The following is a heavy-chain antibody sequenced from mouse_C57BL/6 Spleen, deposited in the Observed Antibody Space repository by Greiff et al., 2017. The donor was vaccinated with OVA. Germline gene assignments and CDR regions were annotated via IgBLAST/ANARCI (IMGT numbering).Heavy chain of an antibody. D-gene: IGHD2-1*01. CDR1: GYTFTSYW. V-gene: IGHV1-50*01. CDR3: AREVRYGNLHLDY. CDR2: IEPSDSYT. J-gene: IGHJ2*01. Sequence: QVQLQQPGAELVKPGASVKLSCKASGYTFTSYWMQWVKQRPGQGLEWIGEIEPSDSYTNYNQKFKGKATLTVDTSSSTAYMQLSSLSSEDSAVYYSAREVRYGNLHLDYWGQGTTLTVSS.